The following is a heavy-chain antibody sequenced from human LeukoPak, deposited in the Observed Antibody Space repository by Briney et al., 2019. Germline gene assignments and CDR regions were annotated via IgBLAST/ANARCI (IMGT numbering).Heavy chain of an antibody. CDR1: GGSISSYY. CDR2: IYYSGST. D-gene: IGHD3-9*01. Sequence: SETLSLTCTVSGGSISSYYWSWIREPPGKGLEWIGYIYYSGSTNYNPSLKSRVTISVDTSKNQFSLKLSSVTAADTAVYYCARRKPSYYDILTGYYLGWYFDLWGRGTLVTVSS. CDR3: ARRKPSYYDILTGYYLGWYFDL. V-gene: IGHV4-59*08. J-gene: IGHJ2*01.